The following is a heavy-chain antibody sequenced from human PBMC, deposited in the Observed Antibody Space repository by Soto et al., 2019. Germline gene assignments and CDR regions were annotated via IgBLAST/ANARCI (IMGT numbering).Heavy chain of an antibody. CDR2: SSAYNGNT. CDR3: ARDQVAARPEWFDP. D-gene: IGHD6-6*01. Sequence: QVQLVQSGAEVKKPGASVKVSCKASGYTFTTYGINWVRQAPGQGIEWMGWSSAYNGNTNCAQKFQARVTMTTDTSTTTAYMDLRSLRSYDTAVYYCARDQVAARPEWFDPWGQGTLVTVSS. CDR1: GYTFTTYG. V-gene: IGHV1-18*04. J-gene: IGHJ5*02.